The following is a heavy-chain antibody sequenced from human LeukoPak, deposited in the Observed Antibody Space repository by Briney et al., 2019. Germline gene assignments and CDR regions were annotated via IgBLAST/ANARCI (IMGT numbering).Heavy chain of an antibody. Sequence: PGGSLRLSCEASGFTFSSYWMHWVRQAPGKGLVWVSRINSDGSTTTYADSVKGRFTISRDNAKNTLYLQMNSLRAEDTAVYYCAKTGVVVVAAVRLGFYYMDVWGKGTTVTISS. CDR2: INSDGSTT. D-gene: IGHD2-15*01. CDR1: GFTFSSYW. V-gene: IGHV3-74*01. CDR3: AKTGVVVVAAVRLGFYYMDV. J-gene: IGHJ6*03.